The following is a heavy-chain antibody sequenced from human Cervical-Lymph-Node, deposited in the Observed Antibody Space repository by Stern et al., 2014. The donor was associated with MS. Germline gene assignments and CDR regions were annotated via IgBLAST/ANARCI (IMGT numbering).Heavy chain of an antibody. CDR3: ARERALIVGATTGFDY. V-gene: IGHV1-2*02. Sequence: VQLVQSGAEVKKPGASVKVSCKASGYTFTGYYMHWVRQAPGQGLEWMGWINPNSGGTNYAQKFQGRVTMTRDTSISTAYMELSRLRSDDTAVYYCARERALIVGATTGFDYWGQGTLVTVSS. CDR1: GYTFTGYY. J-gene: IGHJ4*02. CDR2: INPNSGGT. D-gene: IGHD1-26*01.